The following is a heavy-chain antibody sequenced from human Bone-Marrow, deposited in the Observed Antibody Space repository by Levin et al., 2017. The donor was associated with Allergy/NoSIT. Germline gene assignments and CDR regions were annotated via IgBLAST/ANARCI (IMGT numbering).Heavy chain of an antibody. CDR2: IYTTGST. J-gene: IGHJ6*03. CDR3: ARDRLASLYYYSMDV. Sequence: SCSVSGGSISSGRYYFTWVRQSAGKGLEWIGRIYTTGSTNYNPSLESRVTISRDTVKKEVYLTLSSVTAADTAVYYCARDRLASLYYYSMDVWGRGTTVIVSS. V-gene: IGHV4-61*02. CDR1: GGSISSGRYY.